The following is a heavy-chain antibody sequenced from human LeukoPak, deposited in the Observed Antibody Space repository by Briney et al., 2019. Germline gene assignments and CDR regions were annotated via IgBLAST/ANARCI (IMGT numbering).Heavy chain of an antibody. J-gene: IGHJ4*02. V-gene: IGHV4-34*01. CDR3: ASGIWQLILH. CDR2: INHSGST. CDR1: GDSFSGYY. Sequence: SSETLSLTCGVYGDSFSGYYWSWIRQPPGKGLEWIGEINHSGSTNYNPSLKSRVTISVDTSKNQFSLKLSSVTAADTAVYYCASGIWQLILHWGQGTLVTVSS. D-gene: IGHD6-6*01.